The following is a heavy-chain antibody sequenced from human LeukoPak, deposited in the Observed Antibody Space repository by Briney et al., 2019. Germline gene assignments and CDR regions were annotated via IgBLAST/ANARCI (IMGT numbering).Heavy chain of an antibody. J-gene: IGHJ4*02. CDR3: AKGTLVVTGFFDY. CDR2: ISWNSGSI. CDR1: GFTFDDYA. D-gene: IGHD4-23*01. Sequence: GGSLRLSCAASGFTFDDYAMHWVRQAPGKGLEWVSGISWNSGSIGYADSVKGRFTISRDNAKNSLYLQMNSLRAEDMALYYCAKGTLVVTGFFDYWGQGTLVTVSS. V-gene: IGHV3-9*03.